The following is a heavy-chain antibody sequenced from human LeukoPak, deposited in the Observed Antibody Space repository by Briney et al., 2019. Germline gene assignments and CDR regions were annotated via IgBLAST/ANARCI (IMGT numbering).Heavy chain of an antibody. J-gene: IGHJ6*03. V-gene: IGHV1-69*13. CDR1: GGTFSSYA. CDR3: ARPSSIAARPPPRPYYYYYYMDV. D-gene: IGHD6-6*01. CDR2: IIPIFGTA. Sequence: SVKVSCKAFGGTFSSYAVSWVRQAPGQGLEWMGGIIPIFGTANYAQKFQGRVTITADESTSTAYMELSSLRSEDTAAYYCARPSSIAARPPPRPYYYYYYMDVWGKGTTVTVSS.